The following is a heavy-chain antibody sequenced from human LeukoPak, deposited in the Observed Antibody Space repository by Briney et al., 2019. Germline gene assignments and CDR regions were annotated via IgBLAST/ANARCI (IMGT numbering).Heavy chain of an antibody. CDR2: IYYRGST. V-gene: IGHV4-39*07. CDR1: GGSISSSSYY. CDR3: ARDSFSHIVVVTASRANWFDP. J-gene: IGHJ5*02. D-gene: IGHD2-21*02. Sequence: PSETLSLTCTVSGGSISSSSYYWGWIRQPPEKGLEWIGSIYYRGSTYYNPSLKSRVTISVDTSKNQFSLKLSSVTAADTAVYYCARDSFSHIVVVTASRANWFDPWGQGTLVTVSS.